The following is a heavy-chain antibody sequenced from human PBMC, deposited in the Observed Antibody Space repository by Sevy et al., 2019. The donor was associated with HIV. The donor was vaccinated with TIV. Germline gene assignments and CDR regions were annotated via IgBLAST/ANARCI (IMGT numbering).Heavy chain of an antibody. D-gene: IGHD2-8*01. CDR1: GFAFSIYS. J-gene: IGHJ4*02. Sequence: GGSLRLSRAASGFAFSIYSMSWVRQAPGKGLEWVSTFSFGCGQINYADSVKGRFTISRDNSKNTLYLQMNSLSAEDTAVYYCAREGCTKPHDYWGQGTLVTVSS. V-gene: IGHV3-23*01. CDR3: AREGCTKPHDY. CDR2: FSFGCGQI.